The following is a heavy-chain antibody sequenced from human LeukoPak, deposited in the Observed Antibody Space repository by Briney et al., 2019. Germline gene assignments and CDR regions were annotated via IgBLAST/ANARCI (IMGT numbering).Heavy chain of an antibody. Sequence: ASVKVSCKASGYTFTSYDINWVRQATGQGLEWMGWMNPNSGNTGYAQKFQGRVTMTRNTSISTAYMELSSLRSEDTAMYYCARGVAHYGDYVGYWGQGTLVTVSS. D-gene: IGHD4-17*01. CDR1: GYTFTSYD. CDR3: ARGVAHYGDYVGY. J-gene: IGHJ4*02. V-gene: IGHV1-8*01. CDR2: MNPNSGNT.